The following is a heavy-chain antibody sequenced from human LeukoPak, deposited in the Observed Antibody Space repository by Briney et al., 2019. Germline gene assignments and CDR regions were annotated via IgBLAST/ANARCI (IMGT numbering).Heavy chain of an antibody. CDR1: GYTFTSYG. Sequence: ASVKVSCKASGYTFTSYGISWVRQAPGQGLEWMGWISAYNGNAKYVQGLQGRVTMTTDTSTSTAYMELRSLRSDDTAVYYCARDSSSWYRHAFDIWGQGTMVTVSS. V-gene: IGHV1-18*01. CDR3: ARDSSSWYRHAFDI. CDR2: ISAYNGNA. J-gene: IGHJ3*02. D-gene: IGHD6-13*01.